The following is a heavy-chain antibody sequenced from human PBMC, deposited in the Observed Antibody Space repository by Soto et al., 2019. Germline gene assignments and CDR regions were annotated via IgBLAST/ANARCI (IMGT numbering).Heavy chain of an antibody. J-gene: IGHJ6*03. Sequence: SETLSLTCTVSGGSISSYYWSWIRQPPGKGLEWIGYIYYSGSTNYNPSLKSRVTLSVDTSKNQFSLKLSSVTAADTAVYYCARHKYSSSIYYYYMDVWGKGTTVTVSS. CDR1: GGSISSYY. CDR2: IYYSGST. CDR3: ARHKYSSSIYYYYMDV. V-gene: IGHV4-59*08. D-gene: IGHD6-6*01.